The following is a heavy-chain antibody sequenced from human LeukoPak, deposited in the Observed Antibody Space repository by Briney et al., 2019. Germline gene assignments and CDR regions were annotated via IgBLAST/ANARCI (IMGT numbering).Heavy chain of an antibody. CDR3: AKDSAFYYTDV. CDR2: IRYNGNNQ. Sequence: GRSLRLSCAASGFTFSSYGMHWVRQAPGKGLEWVAFIRYNGNNQYYADSVKGRFTISRDNSKNTLYLQMNSLKGDDTAVYYCAKDSAFYYTDVWGKGTTVIIS. D-gene: IGHD3-10*01. V-gene: IGHV3-30*02. J-gene: IGHJ6*03. CDR1: GFTFSSYG.